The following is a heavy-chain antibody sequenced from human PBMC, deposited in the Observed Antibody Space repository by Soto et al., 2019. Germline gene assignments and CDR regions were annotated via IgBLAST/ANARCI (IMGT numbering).Heavy chain of an antibody. CDR2: ISGSGAGT. CDR3: ARAAAGTYYYGMDV. Sequence: GGSLRLSCTVSGFTFSTSAMSWVRQAPGRGLEWVSGISGSGAGTYYADSVKGRFTISRDNSKNTLYLQMSGLRAEDAAVYYCARAAAGTYYYGMDVWGQGTTVTVSS. V-gene: IGHV3-23*01. J-gene: IGHJ6*02. CDR1: GFTFSTSA. D-gene: IGHD6-13*01.